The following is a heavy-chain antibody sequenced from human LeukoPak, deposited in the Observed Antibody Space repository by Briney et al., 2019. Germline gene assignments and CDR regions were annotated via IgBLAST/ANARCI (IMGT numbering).Heavy chain of an antibody. J-gene: IGHJ5*02. D-gene: IGHD6-13*01. V-gene: IGHV4-39*07. CDR1: GGSISSGDYY. CDR3: ARDRIAAAGTGVDWFDP. CDR2: INHSGST. Sequence: SETLSLTCTVSGGSISSGDYYWGWIRQPPGKGLERIGEINHSGSTNYNPSLKSRVTISVDTSKNQFSLKLSSVTAADTAVYYCARDRIAAAGTGVDWFDPWGQGTLVTVSS.